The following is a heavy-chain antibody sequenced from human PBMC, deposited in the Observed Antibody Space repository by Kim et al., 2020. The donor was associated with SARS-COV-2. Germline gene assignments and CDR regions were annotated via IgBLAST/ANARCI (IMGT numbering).Heavy chain of an antibody. V-gene: IGHV5-51*01. Sequence: GESLKISCKGSGYSFTSYWIGWVRQMPGKGLEWMGIIYPGDSDTRYSPSFQGQVTISADKSISTAYLQWSSLKASDTAMYYCARQPDIVAYGRDFDIWGQGTMVTVSS. CDR1: GYSFTSYW. CDR3: ARQPDIVAYGRDFDI. CDR2: IYPGDSDT. J-gene: IGHJ3*02. D-gene: IGHD5-12*01.